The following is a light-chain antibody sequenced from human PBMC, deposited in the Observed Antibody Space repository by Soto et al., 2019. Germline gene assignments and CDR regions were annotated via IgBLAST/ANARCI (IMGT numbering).Light chain of an antibody. V-gene: IGKV3-15*01. CDR3: QQYNDWLWT. CDR2: GGS. Sequence: EIVLTQSPATLSVSPGGRATLSCMASQSVDTNLAWYQQKPGQAPRLLMYGGSTRATGIPARFGGRGSGTEFTLTISSLQSEDFAVYYCQQYNDWLWTFGQGTKVDIK. J-gene: IGKJ1*01. CDR1: QSVDTN.